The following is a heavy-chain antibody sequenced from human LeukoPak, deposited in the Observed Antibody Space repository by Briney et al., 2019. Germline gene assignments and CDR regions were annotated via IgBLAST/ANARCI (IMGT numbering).Heavy chain of an antibody. CDR2: INPNSGGT. D-gene: IGHD3-10*01. V-gene: IGHV1-2*02. Sequence: GASVKVSCKASGYTFTGYYMHWVRQAPGQGLEWMGWINPNSGGTNYAQKFQGRVTMTRDTSISTAYMELSRLRSDDTAVYYCARAMVRGVISLPFYWGQGTLVTVSS. CDR1: GYTFTGYY. J-gene: IGHJ4*02. CDR3: ARAMVRGVISLPFY.